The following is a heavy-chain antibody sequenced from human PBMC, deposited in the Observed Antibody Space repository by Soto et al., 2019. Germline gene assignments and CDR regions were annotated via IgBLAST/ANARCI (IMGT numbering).Heavy chain of an antibody. D-gene: IGHD2-8*01. CDR3: AIQDCTNDVCLEAAVTVGGALEY. CDR2: ISSDGTTT. Sequence: EVQLVESGGGLVQPGKALRLSCAASGFTFSKYWMHWVRQAPGKGPVWVSYISSDGTTTDYADSVKGRFTISRDNAKNTLYLQMDSLRVEDTAEYYCAIQDCTNDVCLEAAVTVGGALEYWGQGAQVTVSS. V-gene: IGHV3-74*01. CDR1: GFTFSKYW. J-gene: IGHJ4*02.